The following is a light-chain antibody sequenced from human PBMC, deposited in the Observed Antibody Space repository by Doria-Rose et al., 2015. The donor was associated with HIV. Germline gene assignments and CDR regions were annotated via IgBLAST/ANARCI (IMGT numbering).Light chain of an antibody. V-gene: IGKV3-20*01. CDR2: DGS. Sequence: EIVMTQSPGTLSLSPGERATLSCRASQSFSSTYLAWYQQKPGQAPSLLIYDGSTRATGIPDRFSASGSGTDFTLTINRLEPEDFALYYSHQYGTSWTFGQGTKVE. J-gene: IGKJ1*01. CDR3: HQYGTSWT. CDR1: QSFSSTY.